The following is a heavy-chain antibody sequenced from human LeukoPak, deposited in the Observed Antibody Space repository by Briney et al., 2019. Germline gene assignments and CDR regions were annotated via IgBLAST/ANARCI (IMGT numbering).Heavy chain of an antibody. D-gene: IGHD3-3*01. V-gene: IGHV4-61*02. CDR2: IYTSGST. CDR3: AREDRYYDFWSGYYTVHYYYGIDV. J-gene: IGHJ6*02. Sequence: SETLSLTCTVSGGSISSGSYYWSWIRQPAGKGLEWIGRIYTSGSTNYNPSLKSRVTISVDTSKNQFSLKLSSVTAADTAVYYCAREDRYYDFWSGYYTVHYYYGIDVWGQGTTVTVSS. CDR1: GGSISSGSYY.